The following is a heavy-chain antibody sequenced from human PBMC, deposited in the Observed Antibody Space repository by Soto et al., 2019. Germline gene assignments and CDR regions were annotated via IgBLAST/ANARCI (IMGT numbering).Heavy chain of an antibody. CDR3: ARAYGGNPALFDP. D-gene: IGHD4-17*01. V-gene: IGHV3-53*01. J-gene: IGHJ5*02. CDR1: GFTVSRDY. Sequence: EGELVESGGGLIQPGGSLRLSCAASGFTVSRDYMSWVRQAPGKGLEWVSVIYTGGSTYYADSVKGRFTFSRDNSKNTLYLQMNSLRAEDTAVYYCARAYGGNPALFDPWGQGTLVTVSS. CDR2: IYTGGST.